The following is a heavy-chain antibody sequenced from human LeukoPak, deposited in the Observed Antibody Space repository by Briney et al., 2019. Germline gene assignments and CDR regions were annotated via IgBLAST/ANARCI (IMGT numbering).Heavy chain of an antibody. CDR2: ISASSYYI. CDR1: GFTFSSYE. D-gene: IGHD4-23*01. Sequence: GGSLRLSCAASGFTFSSYEMNWVRQAPGKGLEWVSSISASSYYIYYADSVKGRFTISRDNSNNSLYLQMNSLRAEDTAVYYCAKDIYGGNWPNDYWGQGTLVTVSS. CDR3: AKDIYGGNWPNDY. J-gene: IGHJ4*02. V-gene: IGHV3-21*01.